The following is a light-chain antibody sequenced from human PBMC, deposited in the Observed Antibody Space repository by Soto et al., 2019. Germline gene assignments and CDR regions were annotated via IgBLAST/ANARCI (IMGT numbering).Light chain of an antibody. J-gene: IGLJ1*01. V-gene: IGLV2-14*03. CDR1: SSDVGGYNY. CDR2: DVS. CDR3: NSYTTSSTLV. Sequence: QSALTQPASVSGSPGQSITISCTGTSSDVGGYNYVSWYQQHPGKAPKLMIYDVSNRPSGVSNRFSGSKSGNTAYLTISGLQDEDEADYYCNSYTTSSTLVFGTGTKVTVL.